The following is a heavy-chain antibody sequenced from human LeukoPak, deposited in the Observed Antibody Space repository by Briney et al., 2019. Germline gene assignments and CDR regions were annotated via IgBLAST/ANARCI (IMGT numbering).Heavy chain of an antibody. J-gene: IGHJ4*02. D-gene: IGHD2-21*01. V-gene: IGHV1-69*13. Sequence: SVKVSCKASGGTFSSYAISWVRQAPGQGLEWMGGIIPIFGTANYAQKFQGRVTITADESTSTAYMELSSLRSEDTAEYYCARAPNCGGDCDYWGQGTLVTVSS. CDR2: IIPIFGTA. CDR3: ARAPNCGGDCDY. CDR1: GGTFSSYA.